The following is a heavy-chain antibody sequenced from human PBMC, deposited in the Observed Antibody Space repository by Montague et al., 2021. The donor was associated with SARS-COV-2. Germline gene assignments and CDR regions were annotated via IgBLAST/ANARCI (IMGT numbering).Heavy chain of an antibody. J-gene: IGHJ4*02. CDR1: GDSVSHDF. Sequence: SETLSLTRTVSGDSVSHDFWTWIRQPPGKGLEWIGYVYYSRSSSXNPSLRGRVSIAVDTSKNQFSLRLSTVTAADTAIYYCVRDPAPSGSGTFYDYWGQGTLVAVSS. D-gene: IGHD1-26*01. CDR3: VRDPAPSGSGTFYDY. V-gene: IGHV4-59*02. CDR2: VYYSRSS.